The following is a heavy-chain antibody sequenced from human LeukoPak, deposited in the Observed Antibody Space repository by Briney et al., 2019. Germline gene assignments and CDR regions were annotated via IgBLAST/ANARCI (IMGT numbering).Heavy chain of an antibody. Sequence: PGRSLRLSCAASGFTFSSYGMHWVRLAPGKGLEWVAVIWYDGSNKYYADSVKGRFTISRDNSKNTLYLQMNSLRAEDTAVYYCARGGPYDFWSGFNYWGQGTLVTVSS. CDR2: IWYDGSNK. D-gene: IGHD3-3*01. J-gene: IGHJ4*02. CDR3: ARGGPYDFWSGFNY. V-gene: IGHV3-33*01. CDR1: GFTFSSYG.